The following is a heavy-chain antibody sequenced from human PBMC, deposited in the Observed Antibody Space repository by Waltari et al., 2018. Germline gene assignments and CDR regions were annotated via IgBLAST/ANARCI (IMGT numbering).Heavy chain of an antibody. CDR1: GITFSNFP. V-gene: IGHV3-23*01. J-gene: IGHJ4*02. CDR3: ATPFYNWDDPLHS. Sequence: EVQLLESGGDLVQPGGSLRLSCAASGITFSNFPINWVRLAPGRGLGGVSAITVGDDAHYADSLRGRFTISRDSSKDTVHLQMNGLRVEDTAIYYCATPFYNWDDPLHSWGQGTPVTVSS. D-gene: IGHD1-20*01. CDR2: ITVGDDA.